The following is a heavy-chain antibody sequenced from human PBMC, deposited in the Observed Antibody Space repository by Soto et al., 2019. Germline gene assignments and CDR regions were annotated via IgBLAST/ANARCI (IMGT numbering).Heavy chain of an antibody. V-gene: IGHV3-74*01. Sequence: EVQLVESGGGLVQPGGSLRLSCAASGFTFSSYWMQWVRQAPGQGLEWASRIDGDEEGATNYADSVKGRFNSSRDNVKNTRYLQMTSVRAEDSAVYYCVRDSHGDYWGQGTLFTVSS. J-gene: IGHJ4*02. CDR2: IDGDEEGAT. CDR1: GFTFSSYW. CDR3: VRDSHGDY.